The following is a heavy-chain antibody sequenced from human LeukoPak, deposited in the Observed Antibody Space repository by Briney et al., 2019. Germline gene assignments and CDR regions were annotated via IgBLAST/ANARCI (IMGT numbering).Heavy chain of an antibody. D-gene: IGHD6-13*01. Sequence: SETLSLTCTVSGGSISSYYWSWIRQPPGKGLXXXGYIYYSGSTNYNPSLKSRVTISVDTSKNQFSLKLSSVTAADTAVYYCARAVRLKEQLFDYWGQGTLVTVSS. CDR3: ARAVRLKEQLFDY. CDR2: IYYSGST. CDR1: GGSISSYY. J-gene: IGHJ4*02. V-gene: IGHV4-59*01.